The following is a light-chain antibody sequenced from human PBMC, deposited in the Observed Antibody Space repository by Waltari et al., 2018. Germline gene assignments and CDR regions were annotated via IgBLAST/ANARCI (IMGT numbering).Light chain of an antibody. V-gene: IGLV1-44*01. Sequence: QAVLTQPPSASGTPGQRVSIFCSGSSSNIGSNTVNWYQQLPGTAPKLLISNDNQPPSGVPDRFAGSNSGTSASLAMSGLQSEDEADYYCAAWDGSLSAMVFGGGTELTVL. CDR3: AAWDGSLSAMV. J-gene: IGLJ2*01. CDR2: NDN. CDR1: SSNIGSNT.